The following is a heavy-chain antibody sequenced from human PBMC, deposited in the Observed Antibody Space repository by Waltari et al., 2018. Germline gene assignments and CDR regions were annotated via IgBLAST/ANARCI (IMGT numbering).Heavy chain of an antibody. J-gene: IGHJ4*02. Sequence: EVQLVESGGGLIQPGGSLRLSCAASGFTVRSKSMTWVRQAPGKGLEWVSVIHSGGDSYHADSVKGRFTISRDNSKNTLYLQMNSLRAEDTAVYYCTRLPPGDYWGQGTLVTVSS. CDR1: GFTVRSKS. V-gene: IGHV3-53*01. CDR2: IHSGGDS. D-gene: IGHD3-10*01. CDR3: TRLPPGDY.